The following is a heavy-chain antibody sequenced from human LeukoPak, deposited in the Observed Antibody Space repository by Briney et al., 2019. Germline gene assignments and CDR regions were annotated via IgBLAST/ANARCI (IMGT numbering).Heavy chain of an antibody. J-gene: IGHJ4*02. CDR3: ARDVDDREAFDY. CDR1: GGSFAGFC. V-gene: IGHV4-4*07. Sequence: SETLSLTCAVYGGSFAGFCWSWVRQPAGKGLEWIGRIHTSGSTDYNPSLKSRVTISVVTSKNQFSLNLNSVTATDTAVYYCARDVDDREAFDYWGQGILVTVSS. CDR2: IHTSGST. D-gene: IGHD3-3*01.